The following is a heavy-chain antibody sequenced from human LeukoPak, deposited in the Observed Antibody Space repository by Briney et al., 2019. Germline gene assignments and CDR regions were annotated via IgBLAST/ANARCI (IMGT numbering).Heavy chain of an antibody. J-gene: IGHJ4*02. Sequence: GGSLRLSCATSGFTFSDYYMSWIRRAPGKGLEWVSYMSSSDSTIYYADSVKGRFTISRDNAKNSLHLQMNSLRAEDTAVYYGARDTGLAGPCDYWGQGTLVTVSS. CDR3: ARDTGLAGPCDY. V-gene: IGHV3-11*01. CDR1: GFTFSDYY. CDR2: MSSSDSTI.